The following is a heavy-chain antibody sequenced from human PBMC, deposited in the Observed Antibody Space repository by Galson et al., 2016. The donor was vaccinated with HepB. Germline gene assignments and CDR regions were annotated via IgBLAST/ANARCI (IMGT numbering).Heavy chain of an antibody. D-gene: IGHD6-13*01. V-gene: IGHV3-66*01. Sequence: SLRLSCAASGITVGNNYMSWVRQAPGKGLEWVSLIYSGGNTLYADSVKGRFSISRDNSKNTLYLQMNSLSAEDTAVYYCARNPGASTWGWGQGTLVTVAS. CDR3: ARNPGASTWG. CDR1: GITVGNNY. CDR2: IYSGGNT. J-gene: IGHJ4*02.